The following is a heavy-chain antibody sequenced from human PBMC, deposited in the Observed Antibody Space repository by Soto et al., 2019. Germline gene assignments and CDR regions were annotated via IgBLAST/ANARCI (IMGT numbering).Heavy chain of an antibody. J-gene: IGHJ3*02. CDR2: ISAYNGNT. CDR3: ARGIVVVPAAIRPAFDI. Sequence: GASVKVSCKASDYTFTSYGISWVRQAPGQGLEWMGWISAYNGNTNYAQKLQGRVTMTKDTSTSTAYMELRSLRSDDTAVYYCARGIVVVPAAIRPAFDIWGQGTMVTVSS. CDR1: DYTFTSYG. D-gene: IGHD2-2*02. V-gene: IGHV1-18*01.